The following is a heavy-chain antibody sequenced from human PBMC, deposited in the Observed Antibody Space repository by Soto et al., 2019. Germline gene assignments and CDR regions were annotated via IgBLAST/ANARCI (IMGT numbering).Heavy chain of an antibody. CDR3: ARGVSGYPFDH. CDR1: GYTFTDYG. J-gene: IGHJ4*02. CDR2: ISPHNDNT. Sequence: QVQLVQSGAEVKKPGASVKVSCKASGYTFTDYGITWVRQAPEQGLEWMGWISPHNDNTDNAQKFQGRVTMTTDTATTTAYMELRSLRSDDTAVFYCARGVSGYPFDHWGQGTLVTVSS. V-gene: IGHV1-18*01. D-gene: IGHD3-3*01.